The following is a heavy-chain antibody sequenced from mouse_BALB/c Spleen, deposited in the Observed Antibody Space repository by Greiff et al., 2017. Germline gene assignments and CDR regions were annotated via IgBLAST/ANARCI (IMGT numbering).Heavy chain of an antibody. V-gene: IGHV5-17*02. D-gene: IGHD2-1*01. CDR1: GFTFSSFG. CDR2: ISSGSSTI. Sequence: EVPLVESGGGLVQPGGSRKLSCAASGFTFSSFGMHWVRQAPEKGLEWVAYISSGSSTIYYADTGKGRFTISRDNPKNTLFLQMTSLRSEDTAMYYCARGNFAWFAYWGQGTLVTVSA. CDR3: ARGNFAWFAY. J-gene: IGHJ3*01.